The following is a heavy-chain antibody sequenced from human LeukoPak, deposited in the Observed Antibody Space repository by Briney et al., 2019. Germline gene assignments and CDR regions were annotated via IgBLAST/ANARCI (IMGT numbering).Heavy chain of an antibody. CDR3: ARYGGGDTWYAHFGMDV. J-gene: IGHJ6*02. Sequence: ASVKVSCKTSGYTFTYYGLSWVRQAPGQGLEWVGWISGYNGVTLYAQKFQGRVTITIDKSTTTGYMELRSLTSDDTAVYHCARYGGGDTWYAHFGMDVWGQGTTVIVSS. V-gene: IGHV1-18*01. CDR1: GYTFTYYG. D-gene: IGHD2-21*02. CDR2: ISGYNGVT.